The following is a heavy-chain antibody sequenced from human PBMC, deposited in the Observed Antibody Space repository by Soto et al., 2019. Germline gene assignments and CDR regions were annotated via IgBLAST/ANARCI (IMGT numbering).Heavy chain of an antibody. CDR2: IWYDGSNK. D-gene: IGHD2-2*01. Sequence: QPGGSLRLSCAASGFTFSSYGMHWVRQAPGKGLEWVAVIWYDGSNKYYADSVKGRFTISRDNSKNTLYLQMNSLRAEDTAVYYCARSSRDYCSSTSCYFPHLSSLDYWGQGTLVTVSS. CDR3: ARSSRDYCSSTSCYFPHLSSLDY. CDR1: GFTFSSYG. V-gene: IGHV3-33*01. J-gene: IGHJ4*02.